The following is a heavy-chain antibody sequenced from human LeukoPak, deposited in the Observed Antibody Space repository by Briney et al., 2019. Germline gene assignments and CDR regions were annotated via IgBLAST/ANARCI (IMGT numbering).Heavy chain of an antibody. Sequence: GGSLRLSCAASGFTFSSYSMNWVRQAPGKGLEWVSYISSSSSTIYYADSVKGRFTISRDNAKNSLYLQMNSLRAEDTAVYYCARANTPYNDFWSGYRHDAFDIWGQGTMVTVSS. CDR1: GFTFSSYS. CDR2: ISSSSSTI. D-gene: IGHD3-3*01. V-gene: IGHV3-48*01. CDR3: ARANTPYNDFWSGYRHDAFDI. J-gene: IGHJ3*02.